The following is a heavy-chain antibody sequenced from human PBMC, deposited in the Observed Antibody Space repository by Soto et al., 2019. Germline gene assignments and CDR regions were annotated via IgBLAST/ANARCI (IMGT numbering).Heavy chain of an antibody. V-gene: IGHV4-31*03. D-gene: IGHD2-15*01. Sequence: PSETLSLTCILSGGSISGGGYYWSWIRQHTGKGLEWVGYIYSSGSTYYNPSLKSRLTISADTSKNQFSLKLSSVTAADTAVYYCARDIREVLGANGHYGMDVWGRGTTVTVSS. CDR2: IYSSGST. CDR1: GGSISGGGYY. J-gene: IGHJ6*02. CDR3: ARDIREVLGANGHYGMDV.